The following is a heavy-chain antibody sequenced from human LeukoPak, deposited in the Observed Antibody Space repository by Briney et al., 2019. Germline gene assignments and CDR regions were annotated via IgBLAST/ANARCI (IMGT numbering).Heavy chain of an antibody. CDR1: GFTVSSNY. D-gene: IGHD3-22*01. V-gene: IGHV3-53*01. CDR2: IYSGGST. Sequence: GGSLRLSCAASGFTVSSNYMNWVRQAPGKGLEWVSVIYSGGSTYYADSVKGRFTISRDNSKNTVSLQMNSLRAEDTAVYYCARAHSSAYTPFDYWGQGILVTVSS. CDR3: ARAHSSAYTPFDY. J-gene: IGHJ4*02.